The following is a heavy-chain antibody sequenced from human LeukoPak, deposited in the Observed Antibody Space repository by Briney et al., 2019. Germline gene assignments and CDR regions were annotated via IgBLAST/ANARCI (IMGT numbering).Heavy chain of an antibody. CDR2: IYYSGST. CDR1: GGSISSYY. Sequence: HSETLSLTCTVSGGSISSYYWSWIRQPPGKGLEWIGYIYYSGSTNHNPSLKSRVTISVDTSKNQFSLKLSSVTAADTAVYYCASTTSTYDYVWGSYRRSYYFDYWGQGTLVTVSS. V-gene: IGHV4-59*01. CDR3: ASTTSTYDYVWGSYRRSYYFDY. D-gene: IGHD3-16*02. J-gene: IGHJ4*02.